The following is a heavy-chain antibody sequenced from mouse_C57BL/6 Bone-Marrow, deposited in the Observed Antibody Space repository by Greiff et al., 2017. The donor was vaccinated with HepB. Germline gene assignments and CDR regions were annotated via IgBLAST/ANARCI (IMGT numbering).Heavy chain of an antibody. D-gene: IGHD2-5*01. Sequence: VQLKESGAELVRPGASVKLSCTASGFNIKDDYMHWVKQRPEQGLEWIGWIDPENGDTEYASKFQGKATITADTSSNTAYLQLSSLTSEDTAVYYCSTYYSNRDYWGQGTTLTVSS. CDR2: IDPENGDT. CDR3: STYYSNRDY. V-gene: IGHV14-4*01. J-gene: IGHJ2*01. CDR1: GFNIKDDY.